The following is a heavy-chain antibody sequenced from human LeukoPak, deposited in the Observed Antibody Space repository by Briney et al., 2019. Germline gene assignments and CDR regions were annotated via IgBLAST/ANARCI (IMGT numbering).Heavy chain of an antibody. J-gene: IGHJ4*02. D-gene: IGHD6-13*01. V-gene: IGHV3-30*18. CDR2: ISYDGSNK. Sequence: PGGSLRLSCAASGFTFSSYGMHWVRQAPGKGLEWGAVISYDGSNKYYADSVKGRFTISRDNSKNTLYLQMNSLRAEDTAVYYCAKDIAAAGIYYFDYWGQGTLVTVSS. CDR1: GFTFSSYG. CDR3: AKDIAAAGIYYFDY.